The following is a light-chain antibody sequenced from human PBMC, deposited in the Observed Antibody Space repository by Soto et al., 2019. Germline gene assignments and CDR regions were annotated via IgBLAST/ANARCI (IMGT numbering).Light chain of an antibody. CDR3: QQDGSSPLFT. CDR1: QSVSSSY. V-gene: IGKV3-20*01. J-gene: IGKJ3*01. CDR2: GAS. Sequence: EIVLTQSPGTLSLSPGERATLSCRASQSVSSSYLAWYQQKPGQAPRLLIYGASSRATGIPDRFSGSGSGTDFTLTISRLEPEDVAGYYCQQDGSSPLFTFGPGTKVDIK.